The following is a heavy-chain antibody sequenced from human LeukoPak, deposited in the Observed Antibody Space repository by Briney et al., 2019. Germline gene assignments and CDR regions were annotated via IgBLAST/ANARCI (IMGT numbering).Heavy chain of an antibody. CDR3: ARNVGATGLGY. Sequence: SVKVSCKASGGTFSSYAISWVRQAPGQGLEWMGGIIPIFGTANYAQKLQARVTMTTDTSTSTAYMELRSLRSDDTAVYYCARNVGATGLGYWGQGTLVTVSS. CDR1: GGTFSSYA. V-gene: IGHV1-69*05. J-gene: IGHJ4*02. D-gene: IGHD1-26*01. CDR2: IIPIFGTA.